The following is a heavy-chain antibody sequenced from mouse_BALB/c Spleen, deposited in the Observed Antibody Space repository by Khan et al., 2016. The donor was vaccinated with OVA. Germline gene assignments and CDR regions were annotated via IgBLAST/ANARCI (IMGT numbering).Heavy chain of an antibody. CDR1: GYSITSEYT. J-gene: IGHJ3*01. CDR2: ISYSGNT. D-gene: IGHD2-4*01. V-gene: IGHV3-2*02. Sequence: VQLKQSGPGLVKPSQSLSLTCTVTGYSITSEYTWNWIRQFPGHKLEWMGFISYSGNTRYNPSLKSRISINRDTSKNQFFLKLNSVTSEDTAAYYCARKDYYDYDPFPYWGQGTLVTVSA. CDR3: ARKDYYDYDPFPY.